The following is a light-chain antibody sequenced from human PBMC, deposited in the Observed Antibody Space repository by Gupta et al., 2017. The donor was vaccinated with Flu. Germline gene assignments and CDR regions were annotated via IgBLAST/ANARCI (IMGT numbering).Light chain of an antibody. CDR2: WAS. J-gene: IGKJ5*01. CDR3: QQYASKLPIA. V-gene: IGKV4-1*01. CDR1: QSVLDTSNNKNS. Sequence: LGERATINCRSTQSVLDTSNNKNSLAWYQQKPGQPPKLLILWASTRESGVPDRFSGSGSGTDFTLTISSRQAEDVAVYYCQQYASKLPIAFGQGTRLEIK.